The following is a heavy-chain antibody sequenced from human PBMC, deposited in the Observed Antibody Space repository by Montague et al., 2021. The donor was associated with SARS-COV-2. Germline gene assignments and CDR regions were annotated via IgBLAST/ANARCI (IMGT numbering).Heavy chain of an antibody. V-gene: IGHV4-59*11. D-gene: IGHD3-10*01. CDR2: IYYSGGI. CDR3: ARVVSVRRAVNWFDP. CDR1: GGSMSDHY. J-gene: IGHJ5*02. Sequence: SETLSLTCTVSGGSMSDHYWSWIRQPPGKGLEWLAYIYYSGGINSNSSLKIRVSMSVDTSKNQFSLKLTSVTASDTAVYYCARVVSVRRAVNWFDPWGQGTLVTVSS.